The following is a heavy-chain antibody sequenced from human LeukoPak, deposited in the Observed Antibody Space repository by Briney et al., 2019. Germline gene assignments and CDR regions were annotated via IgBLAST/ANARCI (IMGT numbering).Heavy chain of an antibody. CDR1: GGSFNSYG. CDR3: ARDLLPMMKAGVVND. CDR2: VLPIFGIT. V-gene: IGHV1-69*13. D-gene: IGHD3-3*01. Sequence: GASVKVSCKASGGSFNSYGISWVRQAPGQGLEWMGGVLPIFGITNYAQRFQGRVTITADESRSTAYMELSSLTSDDTAVYYCARDLLPMMKAGVVNDWGQGSLVIVSA. J-gene: IGHJ4*02.